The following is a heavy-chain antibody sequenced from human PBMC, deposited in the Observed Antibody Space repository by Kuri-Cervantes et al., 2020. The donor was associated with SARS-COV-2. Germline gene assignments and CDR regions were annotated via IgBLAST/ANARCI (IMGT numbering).Heavy chain of an antibody. CDR3: ARDLFYDGGDYPAY. CDR2: ISYDGSNK. J-gene: IGHJ4*02. CDR1: GFTFSSYA. Sequence: GESLKISCAASGFTFSSYAMHWVRQAPGKGLEWVAVISYDGSNKYYADSVKGRFTISRDNSKNTLYLQMNSPRAEDTAVYYCARDLFYDGGDYPAYWAQGTLVTVSS. D-gene: IGHD2-21*01. V-gene: IGHV3-30-3*01.